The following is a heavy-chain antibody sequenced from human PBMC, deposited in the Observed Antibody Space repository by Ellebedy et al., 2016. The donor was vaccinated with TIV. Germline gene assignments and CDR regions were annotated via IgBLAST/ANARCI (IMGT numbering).Heavy chain of an antibody. J-gene: IGHJ6*02. V-gene: IGHV1-2*02. CDR3: ARGQVRGVIITGGMDV. Sequence: AASVKVSCKASGYTFTGYYIHWVRQAPGQGLEWMGWINPNSGDTNYAQKFQGRVTMTRDTSISTAYMELRRLRSDDTAVYYCARGQVRGVIITGGMDVWGQGTAVTVSS. D-gene: IGHD3-10*01. CDR1: GYTFTGYY. CDR2: INPNSGDT.